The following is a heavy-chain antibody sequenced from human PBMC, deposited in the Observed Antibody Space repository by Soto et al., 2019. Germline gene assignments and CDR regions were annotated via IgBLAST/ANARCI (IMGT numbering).Heavy chain of an antibody. Sequence: QITLKESGPTLVKPTQTLTLTCTFSGFSLTTSGVGVGWVRQPPGKALDWLALIYWDDDKRYSPALKSRLTNTQDTSKNQVVLTRPDMEPVDTGTYYGARFGAGGGSYFKYWGQGTLVTVSS. D-gene: IGHD1-26*01. J-gene: IGHJ4*02. V-gene: IGHV2-5*02. CDR3: ARFGAGGGSYFKY. CDR2: IYWDDDK. CDR1: GFSLTTSGVG.